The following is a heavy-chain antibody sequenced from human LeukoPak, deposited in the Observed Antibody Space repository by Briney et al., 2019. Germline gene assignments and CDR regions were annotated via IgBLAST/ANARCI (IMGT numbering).Heavy chain of an antibody. CDR2: IYNSGST. V-gene: IGHV4-59*01. CDR3: ARERRYCSGGSCFYFDY. Sequence: SETLSLTCTVSGGSISSYYWSWIRQPPGKGLEWIGNIYNSGSTNQNPSLKNRVTISVDTSKNQFSLKLSSVTAADTAVYYCARERRYCSGGSCFYFDYWGQGTLVTVSS. CDR1: GGSISSYY. D-gene: IGHD2-15*01. J-gene: IGHJ4*02.